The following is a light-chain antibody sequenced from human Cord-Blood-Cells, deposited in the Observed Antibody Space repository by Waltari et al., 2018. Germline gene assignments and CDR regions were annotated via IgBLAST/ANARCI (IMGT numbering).Light chain of an antibody. J-gene: IGKJ2*01. Sequence: EIVLTQSPATLSLSPGGRATLSCRASQSVSSYLAWYQQKPGQAPRLLIYDASNRATGIPARFSGSGSGTDFTLTISSLGPEDFAVYYCQQRSNWPPMYTFGQGTKLEIK. CDR3: QQRSNWPPMYT. CDR2: DAS. CDR1: QSVSSY. V-gene: IGKV3-11*01.